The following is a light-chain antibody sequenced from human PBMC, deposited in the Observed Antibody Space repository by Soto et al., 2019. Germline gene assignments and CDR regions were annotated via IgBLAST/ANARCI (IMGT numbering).Light chain of an antibody. J-gene: IGKJ5*01. CDR2: GAS. CDR1: ESVSSN. CDR3: QQYGNSAPIT. V-gene: IGKV3-15*01. Sequence: EGVMTPSPATLSVSPGERASLSCRASESVSSNLAWYQQRPGQAPRLVIYGASTRATGIPARFSGSGSGTDFTLTISRLEPEDFALYYCQQYGNSAPITFGQGTRLEIK.